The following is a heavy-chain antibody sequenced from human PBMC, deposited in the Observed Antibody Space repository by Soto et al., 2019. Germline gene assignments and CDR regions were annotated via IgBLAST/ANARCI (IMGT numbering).Heavy chain of an antibody. Sequence: EVQLVESGGGLVQPGGSLRPSCAASGFTFSIYSMNWVRQAPGKGLEWVSYIGSSSSTIYYADSVKGRFTISRDNAKNSLYLQMNSLRDEDTAVYYCARSNYDSSGYYSYDYWGQGTLVTVSS. V-gene: IGHV3-48*02. J-gene: IGHJ4*02. CDR1: GFTFSIYS. CDR2: IGSSSSTI. CDR3: ARSNYDSSGYYSYDY. D-gene: IGHD3-22*01.